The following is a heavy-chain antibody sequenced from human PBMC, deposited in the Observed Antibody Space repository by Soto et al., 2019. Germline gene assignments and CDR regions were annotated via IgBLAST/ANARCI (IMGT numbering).Heavy chain of an antibody. D-gene: IGHD6-13*01. V-gene: IGHV1-18*01. CDR2: ISAYNGNT. CDR3: ERDLAAPAGTWWFDS. J-gene: IGHJ5*01. Sequence: GASVKVSCKASGYTFTSYGISWVRQAPGQGLEWMGWISAYNGNTNYAQKLQGRVTMTTDTSTSTAYMELRSLRSDDTAVYYCERDLAAPAGTWWFDSWGQGTLVTVSS. CDR1: GYTFTSYG.